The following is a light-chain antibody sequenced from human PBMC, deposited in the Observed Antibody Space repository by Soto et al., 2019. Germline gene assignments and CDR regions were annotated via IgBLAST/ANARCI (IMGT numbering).Light chain of an antibody. CDR1: SSAVGSYNL. Sequence: QSALTQPASVSGSPGQSITLSCTGTSSAVGSYNLVSWYQQPPGKAPQLMIYEVSKRPSGVSNRFSGSKSGNTASLTISGLQAEDEADYYCCSYAGSSTFVFGTGTKLTVL. CDR2: EVS. J-gene: IGLJ1*01. V-gene: IGLV2-23*02. CDR3: CSYAGSSTFV.